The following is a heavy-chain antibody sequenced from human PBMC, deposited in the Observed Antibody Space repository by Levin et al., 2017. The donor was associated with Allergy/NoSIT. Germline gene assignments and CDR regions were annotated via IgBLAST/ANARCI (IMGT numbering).Heavy chain of an antibody. CDR1: GYTFTGYY. Sequence: GASVKVSCKASGYTFTGYYMHWVRQAPGQGLEWMGWINPNSGGTNYAQKFQGRVTMTRDTSISTAYMELSRLRSDDTAVYYCARELVVPAAISVHYYGMDVWGQGTTVTVSS. D-gene: IGHD2-2*02. J-gene: IGHJ6*02. CDR3: ARELVVPAAISVHYYGMDV. CDR2: INPNSGGT. V-gene: IGHV1-2*02.